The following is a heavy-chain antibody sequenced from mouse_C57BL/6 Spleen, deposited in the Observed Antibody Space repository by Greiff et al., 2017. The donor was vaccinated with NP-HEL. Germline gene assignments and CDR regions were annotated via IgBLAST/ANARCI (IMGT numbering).Heavy chain of an antibody. J-gene: IGHJ1*03. Sequence: EVHLVESEGGLVQPGSSMKLSCTASGFTFSDYYMAWVRQVPEKGLEWVANINYDGSSTYYLDSLKSRFIISRDNAKNILYLQMSSLKSEDTATDYCARDWGYDYDWYFDVWGTGTTVTVSS. V-gene: IGHV5-16*01. D-gene: IGHD2-4*01. CDR3: ARDWGYDYDWYFDV. CDR1: GFTFSDYY. CDR2: INYDGSST.